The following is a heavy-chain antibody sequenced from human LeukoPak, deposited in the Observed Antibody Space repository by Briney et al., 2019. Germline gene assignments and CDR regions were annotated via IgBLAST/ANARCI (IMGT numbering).Heavy chain of an antibody. J-gene: IGHJ1*01. CDR2: IYHSGST. Sequence: SSETLSLTCTVSGGSISTYYWNWIRQPPGKGLEWIGYIYHSGSTNYNPSLQSRVTISVDTSKNQFSLNLNSVTAADTAVYYCARGGAARLHFQNWGQGTLVTVSS. V-gene: IGHV4-59*01. D-gene: IGHD6-6*01. CDR1: GGSISTYY. CDR3: ARGGAARLHFQN.